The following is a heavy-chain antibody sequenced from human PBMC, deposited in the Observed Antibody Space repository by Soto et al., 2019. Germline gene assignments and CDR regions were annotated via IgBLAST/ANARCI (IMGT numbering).Heavy chain of an antibody. Sequence: TLSLTCNVSGASVTSGGYFWTWIRHFPEKGLEWVGYIYSSGATQYNPSLQSRLSMSLDTSANTFSLKLTSVTVADTAVYYGAVHRATPGVALSKWFGTGCQGSLVT. CDR3: AVHRATPGVALSKWFGT. V-gene: IGHV4-31*02. D-gene: IGHD3-10*01. J-gene: IGHJ5*02. CDR1: GASVTSGGYF. CDR2: IYSSGAT.